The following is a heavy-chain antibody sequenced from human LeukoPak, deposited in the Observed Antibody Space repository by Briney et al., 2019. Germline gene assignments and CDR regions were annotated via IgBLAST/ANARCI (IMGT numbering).Heavy chain of an antibody. V-gene: IGHV1-18*04. J-gene: IGHJ4*02. CDR3: ATERVANQEFDY. Sequence: GASVKVSCKASGYTFINYNINWVRQAPGQGLEWMGWISPYNGNTNYAQKLQGRATMTTDTSTSTAYMELSSLRSEDTAVYYCATERVANQEFDYWGQGTLVTVSS. CDR1: GYTFINYN. D-gene: IGHD5-12*01. CDR2: ISPYNGNT.